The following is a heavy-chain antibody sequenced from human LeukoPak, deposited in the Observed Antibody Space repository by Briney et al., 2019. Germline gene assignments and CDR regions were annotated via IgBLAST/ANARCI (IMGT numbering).Heavy chain of an antibody. CDR2: ISYDGSNK. V-gene: IGHV3-30-3*01. Sequence: GGSLRLSCAASGFTFSSSAMHWVRQAPDKGLEWVAVISYDGSNKYYADSVKGRFTISRDNAKNSLYLQMNSLRAEDTAVYYCARDRNKRITIFGVAANSGGMDVWGQGTTVTVSS. J-gene: IGHJ6*02. CDR3: ARDRNKRITIFGVAANSGGMDV. CDR1: GFTFSSSA. D-gene: IGHD3-3*01.